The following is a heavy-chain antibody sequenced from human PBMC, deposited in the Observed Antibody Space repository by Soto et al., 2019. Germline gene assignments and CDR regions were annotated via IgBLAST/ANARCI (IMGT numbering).Heavy chain of an antibody. V-gene: IGHV1-69*01. CDR1: GGTFSSYA. CDR2: IIPIFGTA. CDR3: ATSGGNFDY. Sequence: QVQLVQSGAEVKKPGSSVKVSCKASGGTFSSYAISWVRQAPGQGLEWMGWIIPIFGTANYAQKFQGRVTITADESTSTGYMEVSSLTSEDTAVYYCATSGGNFDYWGQGTLVTVSS. J-gene: IGHJ4*02. D-gene: IGHD3-16*01.